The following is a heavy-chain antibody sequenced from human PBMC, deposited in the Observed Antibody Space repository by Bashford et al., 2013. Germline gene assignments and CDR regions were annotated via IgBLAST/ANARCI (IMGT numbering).Heavy chain of an antibody. CDR1: GGSISSGGYS. D-gene: IGHD6-13*01. Sequence: SETLSLTCAVSGGSISSGGYSWSWIRQPPGKGLEWIGYIYYSGSTNYNPSLKSRVTISVDTSKNQFSLKLSSVTAADTAVYYCARLVSSSWGVDAFDIWGQGTMVTVSS. J-gene: IGHJ3*02. V-gene: IGHV4-61*08. CDR3: ARLVSSSWGVDAFDI. CDR2: IYYSGST.